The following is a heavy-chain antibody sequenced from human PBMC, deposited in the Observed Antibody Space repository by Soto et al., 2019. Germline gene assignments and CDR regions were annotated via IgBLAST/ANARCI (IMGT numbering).Heavy chain of an antibody. CDR3: ARGKVYTY. V-gene: IGHV4-30-4*01. D-gene: IGHD1-20*01. Sequence: PSETLSLTCTVSVGSISSGDYYWSWIRQPPGEGREWIGYIYHSGYTYYSPSLKSRVIMSIDTSNNQFSLKLSSVTAADTAVYYCARGKVYTYWGQGTLVTVSS. CDR2: IYHSGYT. J-gene: IGHJ4*02. CDR1: VGSISSGDYY.